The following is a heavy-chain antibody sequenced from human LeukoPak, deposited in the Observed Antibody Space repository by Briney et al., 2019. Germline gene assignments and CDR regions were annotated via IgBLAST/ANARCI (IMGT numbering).Heavy chain of an antibody. CDR1: GFTFSSYG. J-gene: IGHJ4*02. CDR3: ARDGGSSSSLDY. Sequence: GGSLRLSCAASGFTFSSYGMRWVRQAPGKGLEWVAVIWYDGSNKYYAGSVKGRFTISRDNSKNTLYLQMNSLRAEDTAVYYCARDGGSSSSLDYWGQGTLVTVSS. D-gene: IGHD6-6*01. V-gene: IGHV3-33*01. CDR2: IWYDGSNK.